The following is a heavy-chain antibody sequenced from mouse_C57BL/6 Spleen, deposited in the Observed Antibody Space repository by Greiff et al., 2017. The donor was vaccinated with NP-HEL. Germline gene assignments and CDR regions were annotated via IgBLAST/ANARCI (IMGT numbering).Heavy chain of an antibody. CDR1: GFTFSSYA. CDR2: ISDGGSYT. Sequence: EVQRVESGGGLVKPGGSLKLSCAASGFTFSSYAMSWVRQTPEKRLEWVATISDGGSYTYYPDNVKGRFTISRDNAKNNLYLQMSHLKSEDTAMYYCARSYYYGSSRDYFDYWGQGTTLTVSS. CDR3: ARSYYYGSSRDYFDY. J-gene: IGHJ2*01. D-gene: IGHD1-1*01. V-gene: IGHV5-4*01.